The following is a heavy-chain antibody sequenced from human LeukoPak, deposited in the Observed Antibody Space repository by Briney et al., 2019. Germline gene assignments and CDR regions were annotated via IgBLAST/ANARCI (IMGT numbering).Heavy chain of an antibody. CDR3: ARVIAAAGNYYYGMDV. Sequence: SETLPLTCTVSGGSISNYYWRWIRQPPGKGLEWIGYIYYSGRTKYNPSLKSRVTISVDTSKNQFSLMLSSVTAADTAVYYCARVIAAAGNYYYGMDVWGQGTTVTVSS. V-gene: IGHV4-59*08. J-gene: IGHJ6*02. D-gene: IGHD6-13*01. CDR1: GGSISNYY. CDR2: IYYSGRT.